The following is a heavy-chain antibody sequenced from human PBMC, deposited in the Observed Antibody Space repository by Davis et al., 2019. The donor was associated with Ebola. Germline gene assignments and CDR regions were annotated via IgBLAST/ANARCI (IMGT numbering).Heavy chain of an antibody. J-gene: IGHJ4*02. CDR3: AKEGGSSGWYGDFDY. CDR1: AFTFSCYW. D-gene: IGHD6-19*01. CDR2: ISGSGGST. Sequence: PGRSLTLSCPASAFTFSCYWMSWVRQAPGKGLEWVSAISGSGGSTYYADSVKGRFTISRDNSKNTLYLQMNSLRAEDTAVYYCAKEGGSSGWYGDFDYWGQGTLVTVAS. V-gene: IGHV3-23*01.